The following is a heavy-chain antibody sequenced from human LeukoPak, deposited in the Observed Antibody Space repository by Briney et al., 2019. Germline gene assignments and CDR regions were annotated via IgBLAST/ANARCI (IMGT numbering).Heavy chain of an antibody. Sequence: GESLKISCQGSGYNFANYWIGWVRQMPGKGLEWMGIIYPGDSDTRYSPSFQGQVTISADKSIGTAYLQWSSLKASDTAIYYCARKYTSGWPNWGQGTLVTVSS. V-gene: IGHV5-51*01. CDR1: GYNFANYW. CDR3: ARKYTSGWPN. D-gene: IGHD6-19*01. CDR2: IYPGDSDT. J-gene: IGHJ4*02.